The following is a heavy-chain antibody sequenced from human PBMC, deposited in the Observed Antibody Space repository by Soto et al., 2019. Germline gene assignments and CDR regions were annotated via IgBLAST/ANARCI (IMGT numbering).Heavy chain of an antibody. V-gene: IGHV3-30*18. CDR2: ISYDGSNK. CDR1: GFTFSSYG. J-gene: IGHJ4*02. Sequence: GGSLRLSCAASGFTFSSYGMHWVRQAPGKGLEWVAVISYDGSNKYYADSVKGRFTISRDNSKNTLYLQMNSLRAEDTAVYYCAKDRPNSSGDYWGQGTLVTVSS. CDR3: AKDRPNSSGDY. D-gene: IGHD3-22*01.